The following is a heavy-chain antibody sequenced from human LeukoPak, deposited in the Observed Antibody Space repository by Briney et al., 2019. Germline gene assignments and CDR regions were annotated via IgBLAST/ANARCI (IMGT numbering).Heavy chain of an antibody. Sequence: GGSLRLSCAASGFTVSTNYMSWVRQAPGKGLEWVSIIYSGGSTYYADSVKGRFTISRHNSKNTLYLQMNSLRAEDTAVYFCAREQRGGLSGSLGGLFASYYTYYYMDVWGRGTTVTVSS. V-gene: IGHV3-53*04. J-gene: IGHJ6*03. D-gene: IGHD1-26*01. CDR2: IYSGGST. CDR3: AREQRGGLSGSLGGLFASYYTYYYMDV. CDR1: GFTVSTNY.